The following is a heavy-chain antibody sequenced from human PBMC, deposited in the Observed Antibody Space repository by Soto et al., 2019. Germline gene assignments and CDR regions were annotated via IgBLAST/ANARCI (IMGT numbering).Heavy chain of an antibody. V-gene: IGHV4-31*01. CDR3: ARTPRY. CDR1: GGSISSGGXX. CDR2: IYYSGST. J-gene: IGHJ4*02. D-gene: IGHD1-20*01. Sequence: QVQLQESGPGLVKPSQTLSLTCTVSGGSISSGGXXWSWIRQHPGKGLEWIGYIYYSGSTYYNPXXXXXXXXXXXXXXXXXXXXXXXXXXAXXXVYXCARTPRYWGQGTLVTVSS.